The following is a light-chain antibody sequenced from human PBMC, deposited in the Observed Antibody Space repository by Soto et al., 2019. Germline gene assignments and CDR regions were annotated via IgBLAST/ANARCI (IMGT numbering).Light chain of an antibody. CDR1: QSGSSSF. CDR2: GAS. CDR3: QHYGSSPPMYT. Sequence: EIVLTQSPGTLSLSPGERATLSCRASQSGSSSFLAWYQQRPGQAPRLLIYGASTRATGIPDRFSGSGSGTDFTLSINRLEPEDFAVYHCQHYGSSPPMYTFGQGTKLEIK. V-gene: IGKV3-20*01. J-gene: IGKJ2*01.